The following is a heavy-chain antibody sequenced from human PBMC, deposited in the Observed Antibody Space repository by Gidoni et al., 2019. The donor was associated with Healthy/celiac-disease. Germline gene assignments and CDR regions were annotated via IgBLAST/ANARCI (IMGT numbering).Heavy chain of an antibody. Sequence: QVPLVASGGGVVQPGRSLTLSCAASGFPFSSSGLHWVRQAPGKGLEWVAVRGYDGSKKYYADSVKGRVTSSRDNSKNTLYRQMNSLRAEDTAVYYCARADCSSTSCHYYYYYGMDVWGQGTTVTVSS. D-gene: IGHD2-2*01. CDR1: GFPFSSSG. V-gene: IGHV3-33*01. CDR2: RGYDGSKK. CDR3: ARADCSSTSCHYYYYYGMDV. J-gene: IGHJ6*02.